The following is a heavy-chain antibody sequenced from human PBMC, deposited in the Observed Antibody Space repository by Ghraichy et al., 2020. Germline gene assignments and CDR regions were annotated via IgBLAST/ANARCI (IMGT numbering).Heavy chain of an antibody. V-gene: IGHV4-59*11. CDR2: IYYTGSS. CDR3: ARVGVYGNRNAFDI. Sequence: SQTLSLTCTVSAGSISSHYWSWIRQPPGKGLEWIGYIYYTGSSNHNPSLNSRVTISVDTSKSQFSLRLNSVTAADAAVYYCARVGVYGNRNAFDIWGQGTLVTVSS. CDR1: AGSISSHY. D-gene: IGHD5/OR15-5a*01. J-gene: IGHJ3*02.